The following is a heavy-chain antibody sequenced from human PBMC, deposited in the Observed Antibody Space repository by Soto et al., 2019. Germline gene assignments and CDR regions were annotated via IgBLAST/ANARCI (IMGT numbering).Heavy chain of an antibody. CDR2: MSHSGGT. CDR1: GGSVNSGNYY. CDR3: ARVERGTATTVVDAFDI. D-gene: IGHD1-1*01. J-gene: IGHJ3*02. V-gene: IGHV4-34*01. Sequence: QVQLQQWGAGLLKPSETLSLTCAVFGGSVNSGNYYWSWIRQPTGKGLEWTGEMSHSGGTHFNPALKSRVNISVDTSKNQCSLKMSSVTAADTALYYCARVERGTATTVVDAFDIWGPWTMVTVSS.